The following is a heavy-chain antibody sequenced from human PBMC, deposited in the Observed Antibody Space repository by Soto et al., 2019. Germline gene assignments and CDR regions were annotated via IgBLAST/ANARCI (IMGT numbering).Heavy chain of an antibody. CDR1: GDSVSTNSAT. CDR2: TYLRSKWYN. Sequence: QIQLQQSGPGLVKPSQTLSLTCVISGDSVSTNSATWNWIRQSPSRGLEWLGRTYLRSKWYNEYAVSVKSRIAIRPVTSSTLFSSQLSSVSPDDRAVYFCARAAVTFADFEIWGPATVVTVSS. CDR3: ARAAVTFADFEI. D-gene: IGHD4-17*01. J-gene: IGHJ3*02. V-gene: IGHV6-1*01.